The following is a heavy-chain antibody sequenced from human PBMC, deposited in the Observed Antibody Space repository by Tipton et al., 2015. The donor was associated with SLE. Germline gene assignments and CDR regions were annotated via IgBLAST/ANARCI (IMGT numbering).Heavy chain of an antibody. J-gene: IGHJ4*02. CDR1: GYTFTTYG. CDR2: INTYNGDT. D-gene: IGHD5-12*01. V-gene: IGHV1-18*01. CDR3: ARDGSGYHLLKNFDC. Sequence: QLVQSGAEVKKPGASVKVSCKASGYTFTTYGISWVRQAPGQGLEWMGWINTYNGDTNYPQKLQGRVTMTTATSTSTAYMELRSLRSDDTAVYYCARDGSGYHLLKNFDCWGQGTLVTVSS.